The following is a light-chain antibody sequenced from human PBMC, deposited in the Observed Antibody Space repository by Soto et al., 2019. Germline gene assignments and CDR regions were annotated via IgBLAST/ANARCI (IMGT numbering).Light chain of an antibody. CDR1: SSIIGNNY. CDR2: DNN. J-gene: IGLJ2*01. Sequence: QSVLTQPPSVSAAPGQKVTISCSGRSSIIGNNYVSWYQQLPGTAPKLLIYDNNKRPSGIPDRFSGSKSGTSATLGITGLQTGDEADYYCGTWDSSLREVFGGGTKVTVL. CDR3: GTWDSSLREV. V-gene: IGLV1-51*01.